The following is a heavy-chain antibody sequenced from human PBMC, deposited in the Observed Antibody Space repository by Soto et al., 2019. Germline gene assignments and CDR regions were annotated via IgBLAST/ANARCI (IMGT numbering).Heavy chain of an antibody. CDR1: VYSFSTHA. CDR3: ARNILGGTTDY. J-gene: IGHJ4*02. V-gene: IGHV1-3*01. Sequence: ASVTVSCTASVYSFSTHAMHWVRQAPGQGLEWVGWINSVNDHTIYSEKFQGRVTITSDTSATTAYMELSSLTSEDTAVYYCARNILGGTTDYWGQGTLVTVSS. D-gene: IGHD1-7*01. CDR2: INSVNDHT.